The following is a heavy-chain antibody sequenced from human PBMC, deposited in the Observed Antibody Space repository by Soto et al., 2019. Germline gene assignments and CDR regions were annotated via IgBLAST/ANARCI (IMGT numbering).Heavy chain of an antibody. V-gene: IGHV3-30*18. CDR2: ISYDGSNK. D-gene: IGHD3-10*01. CDR1: GFTFSSYG. Sequence: GGSLRLSCAASGFTFSSYGMHWVRQAPGKGLEWVAVISYDGSNKYYADSVKGRFTISRDNSKNTLYLQMNSLRAEDTAVYYCAKDEAYYYGSGSYNYYYYYYMDVWGKGTTVTVSS. J-gene: IGHJ6*03. CDR3: AKDEAYYYGSGSYNYYYYYYMDV.